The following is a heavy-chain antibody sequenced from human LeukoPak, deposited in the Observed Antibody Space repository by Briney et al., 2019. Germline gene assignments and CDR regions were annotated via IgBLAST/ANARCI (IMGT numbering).Heavy chain of an antibody. CDR3: ARSWAVTMVRGVDY. CDR1: GFTFSSYA. D-gene: IGHD3-10*01. V-gene: IGHV3-30*04. J-gene: IGHJ4*02. Sequence: GSLSLSCAASGFTFSSYAMHWVRQAPGKGLEWVAVISYDGSNKYYADSVKGRFTISRDNSKNTLYLQMNSLRAEDTAVYYCARSWAVTMVRGVDYWGQGTLVTVSS. CDR2: ISYDGSNK.